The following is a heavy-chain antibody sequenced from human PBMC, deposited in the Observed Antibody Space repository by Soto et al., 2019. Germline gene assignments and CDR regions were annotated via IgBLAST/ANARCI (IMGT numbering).Heavy chain of an antibody. CDR3: SRGTQYSDFWSGYNWFDP. Sequence: ASVKVSCKASGYTFTGYYMNWVRQAPGQGLEWMGWIKPNSGGTNYAQKFQGRVTMTRDTSISTAYMELSRLRSDDTAVYYCSRGTQYSDFWSGYNWFDPWGQGTLVTVSS. CDR1: GYTFTGYY. CDR2: IKPNSGGT. J-gene: IGHJ5*02. D-gene: IGHD3-3*01. V-gene: IGHV1-2*02.